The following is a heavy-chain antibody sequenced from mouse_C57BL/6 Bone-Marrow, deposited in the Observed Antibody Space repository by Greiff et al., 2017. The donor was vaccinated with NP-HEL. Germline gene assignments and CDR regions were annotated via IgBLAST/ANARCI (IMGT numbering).Heavy chain of an antibody. CDR3: SRHPTGVATESMDY. V-gene: IGHV5-17*01. Sequence: EVKVVESGGGLVKPGGSLKLSCAASGFTFSDYGMHWVRQAPEKGLEWVAYISSGSSNIYYADTVKGRFTISRDNAKNTLCLQMTRLRSEDTAMYYCSRHPTGVATESMDYWGQGTSVTVSS. CDR1: GFTFSDYG. D-gene: IGHD1-1*01. J-gene: IGHJ4*01. CDR2: ISSGSSNI.